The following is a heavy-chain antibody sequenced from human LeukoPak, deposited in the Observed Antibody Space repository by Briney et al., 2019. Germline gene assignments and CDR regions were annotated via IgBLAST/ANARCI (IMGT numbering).Heavy chain of an antibody. CDR3: ARGPRIAVAGTEPQDALDI. J-gene: IGHJ3*02. CDR1: GGTFISYA. CDR2: IIPIFGTA. V-gene: IGHV1-69*13. Sequence: GASVKVSCKASGGTFISYAISWVRQAPGQGPEWMGGIIPIFGTANYAQKFQGRVTITADESTSTAYMELSSLRSEDTAVYYCARGPRIAVAGTEPQDALDIWGQGTMVTVSS. D-gene: IGHD6-19*01.